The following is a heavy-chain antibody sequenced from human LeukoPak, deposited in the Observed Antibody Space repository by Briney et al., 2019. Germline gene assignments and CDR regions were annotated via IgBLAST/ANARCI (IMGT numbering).Heavy chain of an antibody. Sequence: PSETLSLTCAVYGGSFSGYYWSWIRQPPGKGLEWIGEINHSGSTNYNPSLKSRVTISVDTSKNQFSLKLSSVTAADTAVYYCARKSVRAARGGYFDYWGQGTLVTVSS. CDR2: INHSGST. J-gene: IGHJ4*02. D-gene: IGHD6-6*01. V-gene: IGHV4-34*01. CDR3: ARKSVRAARGGYFDY. CDR1: GGSFSGYY.